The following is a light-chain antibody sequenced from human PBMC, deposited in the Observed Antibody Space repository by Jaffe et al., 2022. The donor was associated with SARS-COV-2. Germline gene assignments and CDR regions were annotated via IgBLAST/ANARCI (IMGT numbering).Light chain of an antibody. CDR2: LGS. CDR3: MQALQIWT. Sequence: DIVMTQSPLSLSVTPGEPASISCRSSQSLLHSNGITYLDWYLQKPGQSPQLLIYLGSNRASGVPDRFSGSGSGTDFTLRISRVEAEDVGVYYCMQALQIWTFGQGTKVEIK. CDR1: QSLLHSNGITY. V-gene: IGKV2-28*01. J-gene: IGKJ1*01.